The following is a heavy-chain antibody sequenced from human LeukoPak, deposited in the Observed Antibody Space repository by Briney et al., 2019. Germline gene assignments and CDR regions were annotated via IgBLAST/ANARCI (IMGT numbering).Heavy chain of an antibody. CDR3: AREAQYYYDKGPQLGAFDI. J-gene: IGHJ3*02. Sequence: ASVKVSCKASGYTFTSYYMHWVRQAPGQGLEWMGIINASGGSTSYAQKFQGRVTMTRDTSTSTVYMELSSLRSEDTAVYYCAREAQYYYDKGPQLGAFDIWGQGTMVTVSS. D-gene: IGHD3-22*01. CDR2: INASGGST. CDR1: GYTFTSYY. V-gene: IGHV1-46*01.